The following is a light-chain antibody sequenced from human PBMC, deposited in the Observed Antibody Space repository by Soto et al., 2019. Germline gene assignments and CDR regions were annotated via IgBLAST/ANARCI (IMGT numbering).Light chain of an antibody. Sequence: QSALTQPASVSDSPGQSITISCTGTSIDVGGSNFVSWYQQHPGTPPKLIIYDVANRPSGVSNRFSGSKSGSTASLIISRLQTEDEADYYCVSYTSSTAYVFGTGTKVTVL. CDR3: VSYTSSTAYV. V-gene: IGLV2-14*03. J-gene: IGLJ1*01. CDR1: SIDVGGSNF. CDR2: DVA.